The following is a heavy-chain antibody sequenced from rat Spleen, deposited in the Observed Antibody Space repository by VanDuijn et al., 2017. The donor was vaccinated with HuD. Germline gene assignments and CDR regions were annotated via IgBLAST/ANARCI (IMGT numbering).Heavy chain of an antibody. CDR1: GFTFSSFP. CDR3: TRLPYNSGSGYFDY. CDR2: ISTSGGST. J-gene: IGHJ2*01. D-gene: IGHD4-3*01. Sequence: EVQLVESGGGLVQPGRSMKLSCAASGFTFSSFPMAWVRQAPTKGLEWVATISTSGGSTYYRDSVKGRFTISRDNAKSTLYLQMNSLRSEDTATYYCTRLPYNSGSGYFDYWGQGVMVTVSS. V-gene: IGHV5-46*01.